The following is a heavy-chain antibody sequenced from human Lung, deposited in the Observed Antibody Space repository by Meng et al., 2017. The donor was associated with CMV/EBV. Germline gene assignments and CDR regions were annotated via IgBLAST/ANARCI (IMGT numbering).Heavy chain of an antibody. CDR2: IPHRGSS. CDR3: LRRSGGSV. Sequence: HVQFGASGPALVKPSGTLSLTCAVSGDSITNHNWWAWVRQPPGKGLEWIGEIPHRGSSAYNPSLKSRVSMSIDKSKNQFSLKLTSVTAADTAVYHCLRRSGGSVWGQGTLVTVSS. V-gene: IGHV4-4*02. J-gene: IGHJ1*01. CDR1: GDSITNHNW. D-gene: IGHD3-10*01.